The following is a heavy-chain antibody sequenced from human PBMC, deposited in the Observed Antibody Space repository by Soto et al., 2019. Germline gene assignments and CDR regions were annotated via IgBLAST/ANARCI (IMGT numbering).Heavy chain of an antibody. J-gene: IGHJ6*02. CDR3: ARDPENYDILTGRYGMDV. Sequence: WGSQRHSCTASGFTFISYAMHWVRQAPGKGLEWVAVISYDGSNKYYADSVKGRFTISRDNSKNTLYLQMNSLRAEDTAVYYCARDPENYDILTGRYGMDVWGQGTTVTVSS. D-gene: IGHD3-9*01. CDR2: ISYDGSNK. CDR1: GFTFISYA. V-gene: IGHV3-30-3*01.